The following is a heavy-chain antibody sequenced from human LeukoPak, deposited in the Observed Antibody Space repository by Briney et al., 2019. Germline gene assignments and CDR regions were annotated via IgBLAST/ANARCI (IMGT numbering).Heavy chain of an antibody. V-gene: IGHV4-59*01. Sequence: SETLSLTCTVSGGSISSYYWSWIRQPPGKGLEWIGCIYYSGSTNYNPSLKSRVTISVDTSKNQFSLKLSSVTAADTAVYYCARYYYDSSKYYFDYWGQGTLVTVSS. D-gene: IGHD3-22*01. CDR1: GGSISSYY. CDR3: ARYYYDSSKYYFDY. CDR2: IYYSGST. J-gene: IGHJ4*02.